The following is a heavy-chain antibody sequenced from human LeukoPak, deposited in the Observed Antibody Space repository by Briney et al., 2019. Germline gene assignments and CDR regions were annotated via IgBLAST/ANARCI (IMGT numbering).Heavy chain of an antibody. CDR1: GFTFSDYY. J-gene: IGHJ2*01. D-gene: IGHD6-13*01. CDR3: ARRIAAAGTSWYFDL. Sequence: GGSLRLSCAASGFTFSDYYMSWIRQAPGKGLEWVSYISTSGSAIYYADSVKGRFTISRDNAKNSLYLQMNSLRAEDTAVYYCARRIAAAGTSWYFDLWGRGTLVTASS. CDR2: ISTSGSAI. V-gene: IGHV3-11*04.